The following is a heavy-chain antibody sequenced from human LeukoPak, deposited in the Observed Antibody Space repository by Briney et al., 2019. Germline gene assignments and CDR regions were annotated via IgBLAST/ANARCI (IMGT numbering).Heavy chain of an antibody. CDR2: FDPGDDET. Sequence: GASVKVSCKVSGYSLSELSTHWVRQAPGQGLEWMGGFDPGDDETIYAQKFQGRVTMTEDTSTDTACLELSSLRSEDTAVYFCATEKDLLLDSWGQGTPVTVSS. CDR1: GYSLSELS. CDR3: ATEKDLLLDS. V-gene: IGHV1-24*01. D-gene: IGHD1-26*01. J-gene: IGHJ5*01.